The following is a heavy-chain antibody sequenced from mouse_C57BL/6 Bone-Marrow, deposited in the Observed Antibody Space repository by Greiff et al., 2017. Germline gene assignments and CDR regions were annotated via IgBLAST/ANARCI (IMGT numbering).Heavy chain of an antibody. V-gene: IGHV7-3*01. J-gene: IGHJ4*01. Sequence: EVKLMESGGGLVQPCRTLSLSCAASGFSFTDYYMSWVRQPPGTALEWLGFIRNKANGYSTEYRESVMGRFTISSYKSQSILYLQMNALRAEGSATYCCARKDYYAMDYGGQGTSVTVSS. CDR1: GFSFTDYY. CDR2: IRNKANGYST. CDR3: ARKDYYAMDY.